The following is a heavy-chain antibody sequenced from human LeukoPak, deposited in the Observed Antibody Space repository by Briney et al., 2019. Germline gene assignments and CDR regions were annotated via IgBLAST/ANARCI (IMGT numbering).Heavy chain of an antibody. D-gene: IGHD1-1*01. Sequence: SETLSLTCAVSGASLSSSIHYWGWVRQPPGKGLEWIGSVYYSGGTYYNPSLESRLTISVDTSNNRFSLKLKSVTAADTAVFYCARVTTGSTTLDSWGQGILVTVSS. J-gene: IGHJ5*01. CDR3: ARVTTGSTTLDS. CDR1: GASLSSSIHY. V-gene: IGHV4-39*02. CDR2: VYYSGGT.